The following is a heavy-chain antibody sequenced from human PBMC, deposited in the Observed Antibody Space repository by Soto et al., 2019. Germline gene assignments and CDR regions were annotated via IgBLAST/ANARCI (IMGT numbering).Heavy chain of an antibody. CDR3: ARADIVVVVAATQSFDY. Sequence: EVQLVESGGGLVQPGGSLRLSCAASGFTFSSYWMSWVRQAPGKGLEWVANIKQDGSEKYYVDSVKGRFTISRDNANNSLYLQMNSLRAEYTAVYYCARADIVVVVAATQSFDYWGQGTLVTVSS. CDR2: IKQDGSEK. D-gene: IGHD2-15*01. J-gene: IGHJ4*02. V-gene: IGHV3-7*01. CDR1: GFTFSSYW.